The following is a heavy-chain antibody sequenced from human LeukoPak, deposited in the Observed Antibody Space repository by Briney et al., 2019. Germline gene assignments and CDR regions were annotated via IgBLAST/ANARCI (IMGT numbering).Heavy chain of an antibody. J-gene: IGHJ4*02. V-gene: IGHV3-21*04. D-gene: IGHD2-8*01. CDR1: GFTFSSYS. CDR2: ISSSSSYI. CDR3: ARDGVYALMRPPFDY. Sequence: GGSLRLSCAASGFTFSSYSMNWVRQAPGKGLEWVSSISSSSSYIYYADSVKGRFTISRDNAKNSLYLQMNSLRAEDTAVYYCARDGVYALMRPPFDYWGQGTLVTVSS.